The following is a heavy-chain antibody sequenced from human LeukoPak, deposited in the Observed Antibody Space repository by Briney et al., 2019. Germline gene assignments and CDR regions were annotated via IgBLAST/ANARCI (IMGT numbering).Heavy chain of an antibody. Sequence: SETLSLTCTVSGGSLSSGNYQWGWIRQPPGKGLEWIALISHSGTTYYNPSLKSRVTMSVDTSKNQFSLKLSSVTAADTAVYYCARGVSDYYGSGSYYNWFDPWGQGTLVTVSS. J-gene: IGHJ5*02. CDR1: GGSLSSGNYQ. V-gene: IGHV4-39*01. CDR3: ARGVSDYYGSGSYYNWFDP. D-gene: IGHD3-10*01. CDR2: ISHSGTT.